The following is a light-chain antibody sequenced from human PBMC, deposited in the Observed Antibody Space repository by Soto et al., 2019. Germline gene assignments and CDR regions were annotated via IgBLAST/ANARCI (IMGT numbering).Light chain of an antibody. V-gene: IGKV3-11*01. Sequence: EIVLTHPPATLSLSQGEGATRSCRASQTVSNFLAWYQQKPGQAPRLLIYHVSTRATGVPARFSGSGSETEFTLTISSLQPEDFAIYYCPQYSNWPSWTFGQGTKV. CDR2: HVS. CDR3: PQYSNWPSWT. J-gene: IGKJ1*01. CDR1: QTVSNF.